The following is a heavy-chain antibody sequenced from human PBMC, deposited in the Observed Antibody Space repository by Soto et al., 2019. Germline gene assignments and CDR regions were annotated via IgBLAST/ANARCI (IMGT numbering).Heavy chain of an antibody. Sequence: GSLRLSCTASGFTFGDYAMSWFRQAPGKGLEWVGCIRSKADGGTTEYAAPVKGRFTISRDDSKNTLYLQMNSLKTEDTAVYYCTTDWTVTTKPAYWGQGTLVTVSS. CDR2: IRSKADGGTT. D-gene: IGHD4-4*01. V-gene: IGHV3-49*03. J-gene: IGHJ4*02. CDR3: TTDWTVTTKPAY. CDR1: GFTFGDYA.